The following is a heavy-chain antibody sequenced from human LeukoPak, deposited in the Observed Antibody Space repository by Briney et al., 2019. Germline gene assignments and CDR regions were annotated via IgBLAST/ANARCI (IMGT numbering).Heavy chain of an antibody. CDR1: GFTFSNYW. V-gene: IGHV3-7*04. Sequence: GGSLRLSCAASGFTFSNYWMSWVRQAPGKGLEWVANIKQDGSEKYYVDSVKGRFTISRDNAKNSLYLQMNSLRAEDTAVYYCARGSSSSGFDPWGQGTLVTVSS. D-gene: IGHD6-6*01. CDR3: ARGSSSSGFDP. J-gene: IGHJ5*02. CDR2: IKQDGSEK.